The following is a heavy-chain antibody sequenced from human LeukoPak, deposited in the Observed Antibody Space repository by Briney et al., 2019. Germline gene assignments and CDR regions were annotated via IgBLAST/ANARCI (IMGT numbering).Heavy chain of an antibody. CDR2: INHSGST. V-gene: IGHV4-34*01. D-gene: IGHD1-14*01. CDR1: GGSFSGYY. CDR3: ARELAGPTRNWFDP. J-gene: IGHJ5*02. Sequence: SETLSLTCAVYGGSFSGYYWSWIRQPPGKGLEWIGEINHSGSTNYNPSLKSRVTISVDTSKNQFSLKLSSVTAADTAVYYCARELAGPTRNWFDPWGQGTLVTVSS.